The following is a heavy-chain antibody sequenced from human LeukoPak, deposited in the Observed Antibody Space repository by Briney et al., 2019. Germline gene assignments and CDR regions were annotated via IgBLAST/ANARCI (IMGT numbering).Heavy chain of an antibody. CDR1: GFTFSSYS. V-gene: IGHV3-48*01. D-gene: IGHD5-18*01. CDR2: ISSSSSTI. J-gene: IGHJ4*02. Sequence: GGSLRLSCAASGFTFSSYSMNWVRQAPGKGLEWVSYISSSSSTIYYADSVKGRFTISRDNAKNSLYLQMNSLRAEDTAVYYCARDMGAIGYSYGGVDYWGQGTLVTVSS. CDR3: ARDMGAIGYSYGGVDY.